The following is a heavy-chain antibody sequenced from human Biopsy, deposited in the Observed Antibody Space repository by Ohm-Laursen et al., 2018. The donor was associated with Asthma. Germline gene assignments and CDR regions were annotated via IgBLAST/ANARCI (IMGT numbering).Heavy chain of an antibody. J-gene: IGHJ3*02. D-gene: IGHD4-23*01. CDR3: ARESGQDSGGAGAFDR. V-gene: IGHV3-30*03. CDR1: GFVFSQSG. Sequence: SLRLSCTASGFVFSQSGMHWVRQAPGKGLEWVALISSDGHNKYYKDSVKGRFTISRDNSKLRLYLEINSLRVEDSAVYYCARESGQDSGGAGAFDRWGQGIMVAVSS. CDR2: ISSDGHNK.